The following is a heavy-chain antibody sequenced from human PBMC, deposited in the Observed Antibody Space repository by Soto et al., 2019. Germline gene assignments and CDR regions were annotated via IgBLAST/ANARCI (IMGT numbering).Heavy chain of an antibody. CDR2: ISHSGIT. V-gene: IGHV4-4*02. CDR3: ARVRYDRSGFDH. Sequence: QVQLQESGPGLVRPSGALSVTCAVSGDSISRSHWWSWVRQSPGEGLEWMGEISHSGITNYTPSLKSRVTISGDKSKNQLSLKLTSVTAADTAVYYCARVRYDRSGFDHWGQGTLVSVSS. J-gene: IGHJ4*02. D-gene: IGHD3-22*01. CDR1: GDSISRSHW.